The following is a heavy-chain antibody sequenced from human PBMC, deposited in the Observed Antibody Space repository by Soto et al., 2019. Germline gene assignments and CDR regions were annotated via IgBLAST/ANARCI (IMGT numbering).Heavy chain of an antibody. CDR2: ISYDGSNK. J-gene: IGHJ4*02. D-gene: IGHD2-2*01. CDR1: GFSFSSYG. CDR3: AKERMEQYQLLPFFDY. Sequence: PGGSLRLSCAASGFSFSSYGMHWLRQAAGEGLEWVAVISYDGSNKYYADSVRGRFTISRDNSKNTLYLQMNSLRPEDTAVFYCAKERMEQYQLLPFFDYWGQGTLVTVSS. V-gene: IGHV3-30*18.